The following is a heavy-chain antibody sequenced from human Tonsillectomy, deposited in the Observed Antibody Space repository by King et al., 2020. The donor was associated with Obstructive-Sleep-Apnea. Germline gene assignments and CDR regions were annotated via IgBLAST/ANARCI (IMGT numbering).Heavy chain of an antibody. J-gene: IGHJ4*02. CDR2: IYYSGNT. CDR3: ARWDNFGDPEVGFDY. D-gene: IGHD4-17*01. Sequence: QLQESGPGLVKPSETLSLTCTVSGGSISSYYWSWIRQPPGKGLEWIGYIYYSGNTNYNPSLKSRVTISVDTSKNQFSLKLSSVTAADTAVYYCARWDNFGDPEVGFDYWGQGTLVTVSS. CDR1: GGSISSYY. V-gene: IGHV4-59*01.